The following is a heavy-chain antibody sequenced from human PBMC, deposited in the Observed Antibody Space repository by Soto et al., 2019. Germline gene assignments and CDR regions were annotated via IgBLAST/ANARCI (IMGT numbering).Heavy chain of an antibody. J-gene: IGHJ4*02. CDR1: SGSISSSNW. V-gene: IGHV4-4*02. CDR3: ARGGVVVPAAYDY. Sequence: SETLSLTCAVSSGSISSSNWWSWVRQPPGKGLEWIGEIYHSGSTNYNPSLKSRVTISVDKSKNQFSLKLSSVTAADTAVYYCARGGVVVPAAYDYWGQGTLVTVS. CDR2: IYHSGST. D-gene: IGHD2-2*01.